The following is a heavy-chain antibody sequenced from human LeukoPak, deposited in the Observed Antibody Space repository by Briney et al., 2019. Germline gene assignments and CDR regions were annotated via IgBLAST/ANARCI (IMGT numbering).Heavy chain of an antibody. V-gene: IGHV4-30-2*01. J-gene: IGHJ4*02. CDR1: GGSISSGGYS. CDR3: AGMVRGVISMAFDY. D-gene: IGHD3-10*01. Sequence: PQTLSLTCAVSGGSISSGGYSWSWIRPPPGKGLEWIGYIYHSGSTYYNPSLKSRVTISVDRSKNQFALKLSSVTAADTAVYYCAGMVRGVISMAFDYWGQGTLVTVSS. CDR2: IYHSGST.